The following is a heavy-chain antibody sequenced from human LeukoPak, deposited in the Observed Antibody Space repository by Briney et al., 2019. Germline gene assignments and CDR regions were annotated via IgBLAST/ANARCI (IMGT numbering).Heavy chain of an antibody. J-gene: IGHJ4*02. CDR2: MNPNSGNT. Sequence: ASVKVSCKASGYTFTSYDINWVRQATGQGLEWMGWMNPNSGNTGYAQKFQGRVTMTRNTSISTAYMELSSLRSEDTAVYYCARAYYYDSSGYFAGGENDYWGQGTLVTVSS. CDR1: GYTFTSYD. V-gene: IGHV1-8*01. D-gene: IGHD3-22*01. CDR3: ARAYYYDSSGYFAGGENDY.